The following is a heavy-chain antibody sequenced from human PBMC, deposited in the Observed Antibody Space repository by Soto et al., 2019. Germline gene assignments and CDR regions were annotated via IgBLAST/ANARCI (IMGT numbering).Heavy chain of an antibody. CDR2: INHSGST. D-gene: IGHD6-13*01. Sequence: NPSETLSLTCAFYGGSFSGYYWSWIRQPPGKGLEWIGEINHSGSTNYNPSLKSRVTISVDTSKNQFSLKLSSVTAADTAVYYCARGFLGYSSPPWGQGTLVTVSS. J-gene: IGHJ5*02. V-gene: IGHV4-34*01. CDR3: ARGFLGYSSPP. CDR1: GGSFSGYY.